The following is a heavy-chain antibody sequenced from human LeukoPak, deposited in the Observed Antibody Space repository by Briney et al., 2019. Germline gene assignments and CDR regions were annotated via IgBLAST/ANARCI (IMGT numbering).Heavy chain of an antibody. Sequence: ASVKVSCKVSGYTLTELSMHWVRQAPGKGLEWMGGFDPEDGETIYAQKFQGRVTMTEDTSTDTAYMELSSLRSEDTAVYYCLGAPANKYYFDYWGQGTLVTVSS. V-gene: IGHV1-24*01. CDR1: GYTLTELS. J-gene: IGHJ4*02. CDR3: LGAPANKYYFDY. CDR2: FDPEDGET. D-gene: IGHD1/OR15-1a*01.